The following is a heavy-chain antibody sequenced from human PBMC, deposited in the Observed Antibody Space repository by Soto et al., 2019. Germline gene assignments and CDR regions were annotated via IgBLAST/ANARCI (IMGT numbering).Heavy chain of an antibody. Sequence: GGSLRLSCAASGGTFNSSAMNWVRQAPGKGLEWVSTISNTGGGKFYADSVKGRFTISRDNSKNTLYLQIHSLRADDTAVYFCAIGRHTTSGSTTWFDPWGRGPLVTSPQ. CDR2: ISNTGGGK. V-gene: IGHV3-23*01. CDR3: AIGRHTTSGSTTWFDP. J-gene: IGHJ5*02. D-gene: IGHD3-22*01. CDR1: GGTFNSSA.